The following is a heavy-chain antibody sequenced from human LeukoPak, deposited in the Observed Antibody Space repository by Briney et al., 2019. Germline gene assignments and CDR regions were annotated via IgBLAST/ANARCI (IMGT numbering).Heavy chain of an antibody. CDR2: ISYDGSNK. Sequence: AGGSLRLSCAASGFTFSSYAMHWVRQAPGKGLEWVAVISYDGSNKYYADSVKGRFAVSRDNSKNTLYLQMNSLRVEDTAVYYCARGRGYNLGYFDYWGQGTLVTVSS. CDR3: ARGRGYNLGYFDY. D-gene: IGHD5-18*01. CDR1: GFTFSSYA. V-gene: IGHV3-30*09. J-gene: IGHJ4*02.